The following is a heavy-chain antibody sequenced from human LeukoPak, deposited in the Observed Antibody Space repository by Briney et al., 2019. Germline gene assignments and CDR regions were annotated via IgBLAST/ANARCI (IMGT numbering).Heavy chain of an antibody. CDR3: ARDLTVTSTCWFDR. Sequence: GGSLRLSCAVSGFTFSSYSMNWVRQAPGKGLEWVSSITTSSSYIYYADSVKGRFTISRDNAKNSLYLQMNSLRAEDTAVYYCARDLTVTSTCWFDRWGQGTLVTVSS. D-gene: IGHD4-11*01. CDR2: ITTSSSYI. CDR1: GFTFSSYS. J-gene: IGHJ5*02. V-gene: IGHV3-21*01.